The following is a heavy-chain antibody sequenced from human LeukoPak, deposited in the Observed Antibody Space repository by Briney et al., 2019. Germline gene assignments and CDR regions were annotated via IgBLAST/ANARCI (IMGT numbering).Heavy chain of an antibody. CDR2: ISYDGSNK. CDR1: GFTFSSYG. J-gene: IGHJ4*02. Sequence: GRSLRLSCAASGFTFSSYGMHWVRQAPGKGLEWVAVISYDGSNKYYADSVKGRFTISRDNSKNTLYLQMNSLRAEDTAVYYCAKDSTAMVTGGDYWGQGTLVTVSS. V-gene: IGHV3-30*18. CDR3: AKDSTAMVTGGDY. D-gene: IGHD5-18*01.